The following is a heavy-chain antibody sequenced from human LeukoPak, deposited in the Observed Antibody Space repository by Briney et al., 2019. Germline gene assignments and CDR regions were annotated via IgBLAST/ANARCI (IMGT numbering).Heavy chain of an antibody. CDR2: ISSSSSYI. Sequence: PGGSLRLSCAASGFTFSSYSMNWVRQAPGKGLEWVSSISSSSSYIYYADSVKGRFTISRDNAKNSLYLQMNSLRAEDTAVYYCARGTWTMIIAVVGTSDYWGQGTLVTVSS. CDR1: GFTFSSYS. CDR3: ARGTWTMIIAVVGTSDY. V-gene: IGHV3-21*01. D-gene: IGHD6-19*01. J-gene: IGHJ4*02.